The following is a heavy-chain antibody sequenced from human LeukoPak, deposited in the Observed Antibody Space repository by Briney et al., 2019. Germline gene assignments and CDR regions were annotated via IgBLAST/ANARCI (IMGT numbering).Heavy chain of an antibody. CDR2: ISGRGGST. V-gene: IGHV3-23*01. CDR1: VFTLSSYT. D-gene: IGHD5-12*01. Sequence: GGSLRLSCAASVFTLSSYTINWVREAPGRGLECVSAISGRGGSTYYPDSVRGGFTFSRDDPKNRLYVQMNRLRAEATAVYYCAKGSWITFFDYWGQGTLVTVSS. J-gene: IGHJ4*02. CDR3: AKGSWITFFDY.